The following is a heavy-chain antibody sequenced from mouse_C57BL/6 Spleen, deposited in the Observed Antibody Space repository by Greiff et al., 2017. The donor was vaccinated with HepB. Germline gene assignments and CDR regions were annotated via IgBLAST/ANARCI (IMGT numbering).Heavy chain of an antibody. CDR3: ARSYEGFAY. V-gene: IGHV1-19*01. Sequence: VQLKESGPVLVKPGASVKMSCKASGYTFTDYYMNWVKQSHGKSLEWIGVINPYNGGTSYNQKFKGKATLTVDKSSSTAYMELNSLTSEDSAVYYCARSYEGFAYWGQGTLVTVSA. D-gene: IGHD2-12*01. CDR2: INPYNGGT. CDR1: GYTFTDYY. J-gene: IGHJ3*01.